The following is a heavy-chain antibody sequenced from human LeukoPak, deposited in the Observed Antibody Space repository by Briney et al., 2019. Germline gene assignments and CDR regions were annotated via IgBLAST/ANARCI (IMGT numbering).Heavy chain of an antibody. Sequence: WETLSLTCAVYGGSFSGYYWSWIRQPPGKGREWIGEINHSGSTNYNPSLKSRVSISLDTSKNQFSLKLSSVTPADTAVYYCAKTEYYDSSGWSWGQGTLGTVSS. CDR1: GGSFSGYY. J-gene: IGHJ5*01. CDR3: AKTEYYDSSGWS. D-gene: IGHD3-22*01. V-gene: IGHV4-34*01. CDR2: INHSGST.